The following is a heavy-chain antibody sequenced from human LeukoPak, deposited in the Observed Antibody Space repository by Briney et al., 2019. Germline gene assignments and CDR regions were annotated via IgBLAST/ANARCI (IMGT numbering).Heavy chain of an antibody. CDR2: IYYSGST. J-gene: IGHJ4*02. CDR1: GGSISSYY. Sequence: SETLSLTCTVSGGSISSYYWSWIRQPPGKGLEWIGYIYYSGSTNYNPSRKRRVTISVETSKNQFSLKLSSVTAADTAVYYCARHDYYDSSGYSLSFDYWGQGTLVTVSS. D-gene: IGHD3-22*01. CDR3: ARHDYYDSSGYSLSFDY. V-gene: IGHV4-59*08.